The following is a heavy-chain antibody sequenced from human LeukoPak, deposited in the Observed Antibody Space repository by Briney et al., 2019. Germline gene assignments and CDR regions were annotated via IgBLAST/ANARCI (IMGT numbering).Heavy chain of an antibody. V-gene: IGHV4-30-4*01. CDR2: IYYSGST. J-gene: IGHJ4*02. CDR3: ASHDFWSGFRE. Sequence: SETLSLTCTVSGGSISSGDYYWGWIRQPPGKGLEWIGYIYYSGSTYYNPSLKSRVTISVDTSKNQFSLKLSSVTAADTAVYYCASHDFWSGFREWGQGTLVTVSS. CDR1: GGSISSGDYY. D-gene: IGHD3-3*01.